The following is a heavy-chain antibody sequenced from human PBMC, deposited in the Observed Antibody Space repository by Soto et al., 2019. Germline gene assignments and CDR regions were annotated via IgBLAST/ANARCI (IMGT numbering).Heavy chain of an antibody. Sequence: QVQLVESGGGVVQPGRSLRLSCTASGFTFSTYGMHWVRQAPGKGLEWVTVIWYDGSNKYYADSVKGRFTISGDNSKNTLYLQMNSLRADDTAVYYCARGGGRGSSVVGYYYYTLDVWGQGTTVTVSS. CDR2: IWYDGSNK. J-gene: IGHJ6*02. CDR3: ARGGGRGSSVVGYYYYTLDV. V-gene: IGHV3-33*01. D-gene: IGHD1-26*01. CDR1: GFTFSTYG.